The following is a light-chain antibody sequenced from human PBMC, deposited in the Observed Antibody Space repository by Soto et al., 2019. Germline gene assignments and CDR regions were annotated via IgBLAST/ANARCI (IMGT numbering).Light chain of an antibody. CDR2: EVS. V-gene: IGLV2-14*01. J-gene: IGLJ3*02. CDR1: SSDVGAYNY. Sequence: QSVLTQPSCVSVSPGQSITISCTRTSSDVGAYNYVSWYQHHPDKAPKLMIFEVSDRPSGVSNRFSGSNSGTPASLTISGLQAEGEADYFCSSYTSNRTLVFGGGPKVTVL. CDR3: SSYTSNRTLV.